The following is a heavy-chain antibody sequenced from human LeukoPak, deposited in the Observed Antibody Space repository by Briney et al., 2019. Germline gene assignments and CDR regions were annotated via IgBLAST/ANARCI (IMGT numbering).Heavy chain of an antibody. Sequence: SETLSLTRTVSGGSISSSSYSWGWIRQPPGNGLEWIGNMHYSGSTYYNPSLKSRVTISVDTSKNQFSLKLSSVTAADTAVYYGARVYSSSCYFDYWGQGTLVTVSS. CDR1: GGSISSSSYS. D-gene: IGHD6-13*01. CDR2: MHYSGST. CDR3: ARVYSSSCYFDY. J-gene: IGHJ4*02. V-gene: IGHV4-39*01.